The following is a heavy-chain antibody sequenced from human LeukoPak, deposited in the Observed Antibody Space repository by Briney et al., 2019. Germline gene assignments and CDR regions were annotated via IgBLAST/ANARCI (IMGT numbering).Heavy chain of an antibody. CDR2: MNPNSGNT. CDR1: GYTFTSYD. D-gene: IGHD1-26*01. V-gene: IGHV1-8*01. Sequence: ASVKVSCKASGYTFTSYDINWVRQATGQGLEWMGWMNPNSGNTGYAQKFQGRVTMTRNTSISTAYMELSSLRSEDTAVYYCAGGAAYSGSWREWFDPWGQGTLVTVSS. J-gene: IGHJ5*02. CDR3: AGGAAYSGSWREWFDP.